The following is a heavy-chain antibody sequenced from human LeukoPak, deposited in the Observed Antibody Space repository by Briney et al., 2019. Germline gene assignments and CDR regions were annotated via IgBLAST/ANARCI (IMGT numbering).Heavy chain of an antibody. CDR2: MNPISGDT. CDR1: GYTFTSYD. CDR3: ARARSDNYYQCDY. Sequence: ASVKVSCKASGYTFTSYDVNWVRQATGQGLEWMGWMNPISGDTGYALKFQGRVTMSRNTSISTAYMELGSLRSEDTAVYYCARARSDNYYQCDYWGQGTLVTVSS. J-gene: IGHJ4*02. V-gene: IGHV1-8*01. D-gene: IGHD1-26*01.